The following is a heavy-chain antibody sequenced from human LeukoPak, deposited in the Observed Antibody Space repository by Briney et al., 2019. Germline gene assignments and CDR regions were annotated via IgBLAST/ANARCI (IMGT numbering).Heavy chain of an antibody. CDR3: ARVYDSSGYPDAFDI. D-gene: IGHD3-22*01. J-gene: IGHJ3*02. CDR1: GYSFTSYW. Sequence: GESLKISCKGSGYSFTSYWIGWVRQMPGKGLEWMGIIYPGDSDTRYSPSFQGQVTTPADKSISTAYLQWSSLKASDTAMYYCARVYDSSGYPDAFDIWGQGTMVTVSS. V-gene: IGHV5-51*01. CDR2: IYPGDSDT.